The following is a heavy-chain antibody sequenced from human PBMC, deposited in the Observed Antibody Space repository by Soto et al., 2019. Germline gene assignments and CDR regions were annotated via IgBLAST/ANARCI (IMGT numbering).Heavy chain of an antibody. V-gene: IGHV4-34*01. Sequence: SETLSLTCAVYGGSFSGYYWSWIRQPPGKGLEWIGEINHSGSTNYNPSLKSRVTISVDTSKNQFSLKLSSVTAADTAVYYCARLYDSSGYQHYFDYWGQGTPVTVPQ. D-gene: IGHD3-22*01. CDR3: ARLYDSSGYQHYFDY. CDR1: GGSFSGYY. J-gene: IGHJ4*02. CDR2: INHSGST.